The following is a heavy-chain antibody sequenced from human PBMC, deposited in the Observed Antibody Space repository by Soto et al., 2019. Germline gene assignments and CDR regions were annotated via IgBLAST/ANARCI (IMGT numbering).Heavy chain of an antibody. J-gene: IGHJ4*02. CDR3: AHLVVAGITYYFAS. V-gene: IGHV2-5*02. CDR1: GFSLSTSGLG. CDR2: IYWDDDK. Sequence: QITLKESGPTLAKPTQTLTLTCTFSGFSLSTSGLGVGWIRQPTGKALEWLTFIYWDDDKRNRPFLKSRLTSSKATSKNHVVLTMPTMDPVDTATYYCAHLVVAGITYYFASWGQGTLVTVSS. D-gene: IGHD2-15*01.